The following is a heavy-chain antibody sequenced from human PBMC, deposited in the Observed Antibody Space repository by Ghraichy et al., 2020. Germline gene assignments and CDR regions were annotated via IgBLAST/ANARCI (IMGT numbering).Heavy chain of an antibody. Sequence: GWSLRLSCAASGFTVSRDYINWVRQVPGKGLEWVSLIYSGGSTDYADSVKGRFTISRDNSKNTLYLQMNSLRAEDTAVYYCARDSRSHAFDVWGRGTLVTVSS. CDR1: GFTVSRDY. V-gene: IGHV3-66*01. CDR3: ARDSRSHAFDV. CDR2: IYSGGST. J-gene: IGHJ3*01.